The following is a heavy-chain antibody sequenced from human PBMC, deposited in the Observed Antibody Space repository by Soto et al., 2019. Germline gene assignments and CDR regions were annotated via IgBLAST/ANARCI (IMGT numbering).Heavy chain of an antibody. CDR2: MNPNGGNT. Sequence: QVQLVQSGAEVKKPGASVKVSCKASGYTFTSYDINWVRQATGQGLEWMGWMNPNGGNTGYAQKFKGRDTVTRNTYISTAYMELSSQRSEDTAVYYCARTLYGDNVDYWGQGTLVTVSS. V-gene: IGHV1-8*01. J-gene: IGHJ4*02. CDR3: ARTLYGDNVDY. D-gene: IGHD4-17*01. CDR1: GYTFTSYD.